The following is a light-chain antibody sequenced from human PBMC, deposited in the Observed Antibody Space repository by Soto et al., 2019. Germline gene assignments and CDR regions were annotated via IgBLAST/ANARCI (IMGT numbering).Light chain of an antibody. Sequence: DIQMTQSPSALSASVGDRVTITCRASQSVSPWLAWYQHKPGKAPKLLISMTSNLESGVTSQFNGSVSGTEFTLTISSLQPDDFAIYYCQQYYNFPRMFGQGTRVDI. V-gene: IGKV1-5*03. CDR2: MTS. CDR1: QSVSPW. CDR3: QQYYNFPRM. J-gene: IGKJ1*01.